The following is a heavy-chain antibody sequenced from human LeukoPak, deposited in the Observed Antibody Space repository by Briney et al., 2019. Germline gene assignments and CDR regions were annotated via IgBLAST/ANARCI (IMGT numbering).Heavy chain of an antibody. CDR3: TTVQTYFYGGGIRADQ. CDR1: GFNFNRAW. J-gene: IGHJ5*02. V-gene: IGHV3-15*01. D-gene: IGHD2/OR15-2a*01. Sequence: AGGSLRLSCVGSGFNFNRAWMSWVRHAPGKGLEWLGRIKSKHDGETPDYAAPAQRRFTISRDDSVSTLFLHMTSLNTEELTRYYCTTVQTYFYGGGIRADQWGQGTLVSVSS. CDR2: IKSKHDGETP.